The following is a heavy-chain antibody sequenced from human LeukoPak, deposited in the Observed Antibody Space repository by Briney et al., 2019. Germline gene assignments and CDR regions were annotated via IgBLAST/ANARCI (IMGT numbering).Heavy chain of an antibody. V-gene: IGHV3-21*01. CDR2: ISSSSSYI. CDR1: GFTFSSYS. D-gene: IGHD3-10*01. Sequence: GGSLRLSCAASGFTFSSYSMNWVRQAPGKGLEWVSSISSSSSYIYYADSVKGRFTISRDNAKNSLYLQMNSLRDEDTAVYYCARVLLWFGANDLGYWGQGTLVTGSS. J-gene: IGHJ4*02. CDR3: ARVLLWFGANDLGY.